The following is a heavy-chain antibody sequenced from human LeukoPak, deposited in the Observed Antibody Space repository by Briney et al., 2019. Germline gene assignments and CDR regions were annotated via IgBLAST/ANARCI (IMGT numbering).Heavy chain of an antibody. Sequence: GGSLRLSCAASGFTFSSYGMLWVRQAPGKGLEWVAVIWHDGSNKYYADSVKGRFTISRDNSKNTLYLQMNSLRAEDTAVYYCAKEGSSWSSSDFDCWGQGTLVTVSS. J-gene: IGHJ4*02. CDR3: AKEGSSWSSSDFDC. CDR2: IWHDGSNK. D-gene: IGHD6-13*01. V-gene: IGHV3-33*06. CDR1: GFTFSSYG.